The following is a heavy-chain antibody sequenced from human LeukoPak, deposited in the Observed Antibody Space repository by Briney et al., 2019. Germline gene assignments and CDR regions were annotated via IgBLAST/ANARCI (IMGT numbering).Heavy chain of an antibody. CDR3: ARLHGEYDPDWYFDL. V-gene: IGHV1-69*01. J-gene: IGHJ2*01. CDR1: GGTFNNHA. D-gene: IGHD4-17*01. Sequence: SVKVSCKASGGTFNNHAISWVRQAPGQGLEWVGAIIPIFGTPNYTQNFQGRVTITADASTSTVYMERSSLRSEDTAVYYCARLHGEYDPDWYFDLWGRGILVTVSS. CDR2: IIPIFGTP.